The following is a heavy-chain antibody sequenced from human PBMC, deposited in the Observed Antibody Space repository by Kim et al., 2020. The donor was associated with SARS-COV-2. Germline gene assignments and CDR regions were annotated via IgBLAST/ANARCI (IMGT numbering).Heavy chain of an antibody. CDR1: GGSISSYY. J-gene: IGHJ4*02. CDR3: ARHSGVVGPYYFDY. V-gene: IGHV4-59*08. D-gene: IGHD2-15*01. CDR2: IYYSGST. Sequence: SETLSLTCTVSGGSISSYYWSWIRQPPGKGLEWIGYIYYSGSTNYNPSLKSRVTISVDTSKNQFSLKLSSVTAADTAVYYCARHSGVVGPYYFDYWGQGTLVTVSS.